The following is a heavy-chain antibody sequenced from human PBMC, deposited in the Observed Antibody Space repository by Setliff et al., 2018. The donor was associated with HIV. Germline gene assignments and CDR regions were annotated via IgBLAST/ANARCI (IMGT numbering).Heavy chain of an antibody. CDR3: VRDLARVIAH. CDR1: GFNFSSHT. Sequence: GGSLRLSCAASGFNFSSHTMHWVRQTPGKGLEWVASVTPDGGDKYYANSMRGRFTIPRDNGKNAVYLQMNSLTAEDTALYYCVRDLARVIAHWGQGTLVTVSS. J-gene: IGHJ4*02. CDR2: VTPDGGDK. V-gene: IGHV3-7*01. D-gene: IGHD2-21*01.